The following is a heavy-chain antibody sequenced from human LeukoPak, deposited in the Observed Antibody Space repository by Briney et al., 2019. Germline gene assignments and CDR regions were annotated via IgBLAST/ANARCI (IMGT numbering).Heavy chain of an antibody. V-gene: IGHV3-23*01. CDR1: GFTFSTYA. J-gene: IGHJ4*02. Sequence: PGGSLRLSCAASGFTFSTYAMSWVRQAPGKGLEWVSAVRGSGSDTYYADSVKGRFTISRDNSKNTLHLQMNSLRAEDTAIYYCAKTSHVNSAYDSPFDYWGQGTLVTVSS. D-gene: IGHD5-12*01. CDR2: VRGSGSDT. CDR3: AKTSHVNSAYDSPFDY.